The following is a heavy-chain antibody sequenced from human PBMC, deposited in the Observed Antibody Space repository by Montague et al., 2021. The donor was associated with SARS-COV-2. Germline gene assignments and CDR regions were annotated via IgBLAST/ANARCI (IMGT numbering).Heavy chain of an antibody. CDR2: XYWNDDK. CDR1: GFSLSTSGVG. Sequence: PALVKPTQTLTLTCTFSGFSLSTSGVGVGWIRQPPGKALEWLALXYWNDDKRYSPSLKSRLTITKDTSKNQVVLTMTNMDPVDTATYYCSRTTDCGYSYGRSNDAFDIWGQGTMVTVSS. CDR3: SRTTDCGYSYGRSNDAFDI. V-gene: IGHV2-5*01. D-gene: IGHD5-18*01. J-gene: IGHJ3*02.